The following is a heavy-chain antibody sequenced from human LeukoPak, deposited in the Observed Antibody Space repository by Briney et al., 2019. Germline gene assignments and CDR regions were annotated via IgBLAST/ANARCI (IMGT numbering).Heavy chain of an antibody. CDR3: LTDRYWFDY. CDR2: INHSGST. Sequence: PWETLSLTCAVYGGSFSGYYWSWIRQPPGKGLDWIGEINHSGSTNYNPSLKSRGTISVDRSKKQFSLKLSAVTAADTSVCYCLTDRYWFDYWGQGTLVTVSS. D-gene: IGHD3-16*02. V-gene: IGHV4-34*01. J-gene: IGHJ4*02. CDR1: GGSFSGYY.